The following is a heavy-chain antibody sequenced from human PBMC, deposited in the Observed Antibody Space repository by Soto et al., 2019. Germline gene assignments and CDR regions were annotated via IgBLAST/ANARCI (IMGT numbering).Heavy chain of an antibody. D-gene: IGHD3-10*01. CDR2: ISSSGSTI. CDR3: AREYYYGSGGF. Sequence: PWGSLRISCASSVFTFSDYYMSWIRQAPGKGLEWVSYISSSGSTIYYADSVKGRFTISRDNAKNSLYLQMNSLRAEDTAVYYCAREYYYGSGGFWGQGTMVTVSS. V-gene: IGHV3-11*01. CDR1: VFTFSDYY. J-gene: IGHJ3*01.